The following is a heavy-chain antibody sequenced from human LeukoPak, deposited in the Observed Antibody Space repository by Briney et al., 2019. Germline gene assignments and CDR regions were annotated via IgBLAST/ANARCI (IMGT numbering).Heavy chain of an antibody. CDR1: GGSISSYY. V-gene: IGHV4-4*07. CDR2: IYTSGST. CDR3: ARTGSSSLYYYGMDV. D-gene: IGHD6-6*01. Sequence: SETLSLTCTVSGGSISSYYWSWIRQPAGKGLEWIGRIYTSGSTNYNPSLKSRVTMSVDTSKNQFPLKLSSVTAADTAVYYCARTGSSSLYYYGMDVWGQGTTVTVSS. J-gene: IGHJ6*02.